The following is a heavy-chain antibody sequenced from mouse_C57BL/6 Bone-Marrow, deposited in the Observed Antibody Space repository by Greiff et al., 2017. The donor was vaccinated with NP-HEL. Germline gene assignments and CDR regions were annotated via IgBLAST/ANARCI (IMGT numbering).Heavy chain of an antibody. Sequence: VQLQQSGPGLVQPSQSLSITCTVSGFSLTSYGVHWVRQSPGKGLEWLGVIWSGGSTDYNAALISRLSISKDNSKSQASFKMNSLQADDTAIYYCARKVGTMMVTACFAYWGQGTLVTVSA. V-gene: IGHV2-2*01. CDR3: ARKVGTMMVTACFAY. CDR1: GFSLTSYG. D-gene: IGHD2-3*01. CDR2: IWSGGST. J-gene: IGHJ3*01.